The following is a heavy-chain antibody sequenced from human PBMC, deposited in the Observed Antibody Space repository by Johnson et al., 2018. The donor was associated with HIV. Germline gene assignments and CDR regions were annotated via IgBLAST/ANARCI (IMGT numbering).Heavy chain of an antibody. CDR2: ISSSGSTI. Sequence: QVQLVESGGGLVQPGGSLRLSCSASGFSVSSNYMSWIRQAPGKGLEWVSYISSSGSTIYYADSVKGRFTISRDNSKNTLYLQMNSLRAEDTAVYYCAKVLGEMATFDAFDIWGQGAMVTVSS. D-gene: IGHD5-24*01. CDR1: GFSVSSNY. CDR3: AKVLGEMATFDAFDI. J-gene: IGHJ3*02. V-gene: IGHV3-11*04.